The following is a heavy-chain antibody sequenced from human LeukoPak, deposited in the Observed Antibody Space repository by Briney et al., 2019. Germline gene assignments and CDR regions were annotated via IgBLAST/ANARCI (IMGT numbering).Heavy chain of an antibody. Sequence: SETLSLTCAVYGGSFSGYYWSWIRQPPGKGLEWIGEINHSGSTNYNPSLTSRVTISVDTSKNQFSLKLRSVTAADTAGYYCARGSPITIRYFDWLLKYYFDYWGQGTLVTVSS. D-gene: IGHD3-9*01. CDR1: GGSFSGYY. CDR3: ARGSPITIRYFDWLLKYYFDY. CDR2: INHSGST. V-gene: IGHV4-34*01. J-gene: IGHJ4*02.